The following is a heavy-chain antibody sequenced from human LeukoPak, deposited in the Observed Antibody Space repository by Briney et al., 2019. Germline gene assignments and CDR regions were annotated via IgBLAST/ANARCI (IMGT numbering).Heavy chain of an antibody. V-gene: IGHV4-59*01. CDR2: MHYSGSS. J-gene: IGHJ6*03. D-gene: IGHD5-12*01. CDR1: GDSISSYY. CDR3: ARAHRGYDYELYYYYYYMDV. Sequence: PSETLSLTCTVSGDSISSYYWSWIRQPPGKGLDWIGYMHYSGSSNYNPSLKSRVTISLDTSKNQVSLKLTSVTPADSAMYYCARAHRGYDYELYYYYYYMDVWGKGTTVTVSS.